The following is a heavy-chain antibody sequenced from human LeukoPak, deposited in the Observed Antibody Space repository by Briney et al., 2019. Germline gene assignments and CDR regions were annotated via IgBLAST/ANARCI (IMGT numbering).Heavy chain of an antibody. V-gene: IGHV3-20*04. D-gene: IGHD1-14*01. CDR2: INWNGGST. CDR3: ARAYTYNWNHGDY. CDR1: GFTFDDYG. J-gene: IGHJ4*02. Sequence: GGSLRLSCAASGFTFDDYGMSWVSQAPGKRLEWVSGINWNGGSTGYADSVKGRFTISRDNAKNSLYLQMNSLRAADTALYYCARAYTYNWNHGDYWGQGTLVTVSS.